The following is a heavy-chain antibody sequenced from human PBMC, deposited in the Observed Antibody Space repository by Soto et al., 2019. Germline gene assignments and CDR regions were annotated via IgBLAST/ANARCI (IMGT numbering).Heavy chain of an antibody. CDR3: ARDRELGRTSPYFDF. CDR1: GFRFRSFG. V-gene: IGHV3-33*01. Sequence: PGGSLRLSCAASGFRFRSFGVHWVRQAPGKGLEWVAVIWNDGNNRRYGDSVRGRFTVSSDNSKKTVYLQMDSLRGEDTAMYYCARDRELGRTSPYFDFWGQGTLVTVSS. CDR2: IWNDGNNR. J-gene: IGHJ4*02. D-gene: IGHD3-10*01.